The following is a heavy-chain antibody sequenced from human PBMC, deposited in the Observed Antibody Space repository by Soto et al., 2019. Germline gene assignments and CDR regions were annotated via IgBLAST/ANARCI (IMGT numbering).Heavy chain of an antibody. CDR2: MYYSGST. CDR1: GGSISSSDFY. Sequence: QLQLQESGPGLVKPSETLSLTCTVSGGSISSSDFYWGWLRQTPGKGLEFIGSMYYSGSTYYNPSLKSRLTFSVDTSKNQFTLQLISVTAADTAVYYCAVVDSTGNWFDPWGEGALVTVSS. D-gene: IGHD6-25*01. J-gene: IGHJ5*02. V-gene: IGHV4-39*01. CDR3: AVVDSTGNWFDP.